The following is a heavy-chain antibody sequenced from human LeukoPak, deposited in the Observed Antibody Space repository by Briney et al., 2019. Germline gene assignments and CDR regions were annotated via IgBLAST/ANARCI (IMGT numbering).Heavy chain of an antibody. J-gene: IGHJ5*02. D-gene: IGHD6-13*01. CDR1: GFTFSGYA. CDR3: ARARIAAAVPNWFDP. Sequence: GGSLRLSCAASGFTFSGYAMHWVRQAPGKGLEWVAVISYDGSNKYYADSVKGRFTISRDNSKNTLYLQMNSLRAEDTAVYYCARARIAAAVPNWFDPWGQGTLVTVSS. V-gene: IGHV3-30*04. CDR2: ISYDGSNK.